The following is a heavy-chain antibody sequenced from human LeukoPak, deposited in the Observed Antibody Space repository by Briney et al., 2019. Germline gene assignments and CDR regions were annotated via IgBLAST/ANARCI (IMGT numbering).Heavy chain of an antibody. J-gene: IGHJ4*02. CDR2: INPNSGGT. Sequence: ASVKVSCKASGYTFTGYYMHWVRQAPGQGLEWMGWINPNSGGTYYAQKFQGRVTMTRDTSISTAYMELSRLRSDDTAVYYCARDGRIAVAGSRRSDYWGQGTLVTVSS. CDR1: GYTFTGYY. D-gene: IGHD6-19*01. V-gene: IGHV1-2*02. CDR3: ARDGRIAVAGSRRSDY.